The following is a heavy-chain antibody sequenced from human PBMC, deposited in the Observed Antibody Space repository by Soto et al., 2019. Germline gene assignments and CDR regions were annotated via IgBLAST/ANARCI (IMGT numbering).Heavy chain of an antibody. J-gene: IGHJ4*02. CDR3: AKDKVPVVVTAPLDY. CDR1: GFTFSSYG. D-gene: IGHD2-21*02. Sequence: HPGGSLRLSCAASGFTFSSYGMHWVRQAPGKGLEWVAVISYDGSNKYYADSVKGRFTISRDNSKNTLYLQMNSLRAGDTAVYYCAKDKVPVVVTAPLDYWGQGTLVTVSS. V-gene: IGHV3-30*18. CDR2: ISYDGSNK.